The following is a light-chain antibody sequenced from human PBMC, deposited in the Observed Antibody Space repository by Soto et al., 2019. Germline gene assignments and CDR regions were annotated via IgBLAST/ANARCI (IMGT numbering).Light chain of an antibody. CDR3: QHLNSYPS. CDR2: GAS. J-gene: IGKJ4*01. V-gene: IGKV1-9*01. CDR1: QGINSY. Sequence: IQLTQSPSSLSASVGDRVTITCRASQGINSYLAGYQQAPGKAPKLLIYGASTLQRGVPSRFSGSGSRTDFTITISSLQPEDFATYYCQHLNSYPSFGGGTKVEIK.